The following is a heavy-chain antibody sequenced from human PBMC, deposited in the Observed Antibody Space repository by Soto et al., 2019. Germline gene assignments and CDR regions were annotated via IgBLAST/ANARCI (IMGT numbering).Heavy chain of an antibody. Sequence: GGSLRLSCAASGFTFSSYGMHWVRQAPGKGLEWVAVISYDGSNKYYADSVKGRFTISRDNAKNSLFLQMNSLRAEDTAVYYCARGLYTGSPHFFYWGQGTLVTVSS. CDR3: ARGLYTGSPHFFY. CDR1: GFTFSSYG. J-gene: IGHJ4*02. CDR2: ISYDGSNK. V-gene: IGHV3-30*03. D-gene: IGHD1-26*01.